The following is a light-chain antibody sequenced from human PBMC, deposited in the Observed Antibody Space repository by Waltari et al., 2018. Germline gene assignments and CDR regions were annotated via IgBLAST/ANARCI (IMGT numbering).Light chain of an antibody. CDR3: QQCVRSPYT. Sequence: EIVLTQSPGPLSLSPRERAPLSCRASQSFSNTYLAWYQQKPGQGPRLLMYGASSRAPGIPDRFSGSGSGTEFTLTISRLEPEDFAVYFCQQCVRSPYTFGQGTKLEIK. CDR1: QSFSNTY. V-gene: IGKV3-20*01. J-gene: IGKJ2*01. CDR2: GAS.